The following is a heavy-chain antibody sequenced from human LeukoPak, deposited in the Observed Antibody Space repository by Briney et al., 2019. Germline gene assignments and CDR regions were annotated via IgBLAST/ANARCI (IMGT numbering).Heavy chain of an antibody. V-gene: IGHV3-53*01. CDR1: GFTFSSYS. D-gene: IGHD6-13*01. J-gene: IGHJ3*02. CDR2: IYSGGST. CDR3: ARAKQQLVIPDAFDI. Sequence: SGGSLRLSCAASGFTFSSYSMNWVRQAPGKGLEWVSIIYSGGSTFYADSVKGRFTISRDNSKNTLYLQMNSLRAEDTALYYCARAKQQLVIPDAFDIWGQGTMVTVSS.